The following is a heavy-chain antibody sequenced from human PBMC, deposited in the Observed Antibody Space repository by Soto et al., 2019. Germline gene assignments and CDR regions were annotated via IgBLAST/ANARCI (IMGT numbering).Heavy chain of an antibody. CDR1: GLRFTSYG. J-gene: IGHJ4*02. D-gene: IGHD1-26*01. Sequence: EVQLVESGGGLVKPGESLRLSCVASGLRFTSYGMSWVRQAPGRGLEWVSSITSSSGVTFYADSVKGRFTISRDNAKNSLHLQMNSLRAEDTAVYYCTTYTGTYRDYWGLGTLVTVSS. CDR2: ITSSSGVT. V-gene: IGHV3-21*01. CDR3: TTYTGTYRDY.